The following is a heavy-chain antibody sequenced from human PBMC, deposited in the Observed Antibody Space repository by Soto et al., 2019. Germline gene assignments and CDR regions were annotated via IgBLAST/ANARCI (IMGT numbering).Heavy chain of an antibody. CDR1: GGSISSGGYY. D-gene: IGHD1-1*01. V-gene: IGHV4-31*03. CDR3: ARDRHGRPYYFDY. Sequence: QVQLQESGPGLVKPSQTLSLTCTVSGGSISSGGYYWSWIRQHPGKGLEWIGYIYYSGGTYYNPALKSRVTISVDTSKNQFSLKLSSVTAADTAVYYCARDRHGRPYYFDYWGQGTLVTVSS. J-gene: IGHJ4*02. CDR2: IYYSGGT.